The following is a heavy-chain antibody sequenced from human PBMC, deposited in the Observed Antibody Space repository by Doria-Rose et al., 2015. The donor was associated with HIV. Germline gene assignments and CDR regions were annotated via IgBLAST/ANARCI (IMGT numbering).Heavy chain of an antibody. CDR1: GVSLSSPGMG. V-gene: IGHV2-26*01. Sequence: SGPVLVKPTGTLTLTCTVSGVSLSSPGMGVSWIRQPPGKALEWLANIFSDDERYYKTSLKSRLTISRGTSKSQVVLTMTDMDPVDTATYYCARIKSSRWYHKYYFDFWGQGTLVIVSA. J-gene: IGHJ4*02. D-gene: IGHD6-13*01. CDR2: IFSDDER. CDR3: ARIKSSRWYHKYYFDF.